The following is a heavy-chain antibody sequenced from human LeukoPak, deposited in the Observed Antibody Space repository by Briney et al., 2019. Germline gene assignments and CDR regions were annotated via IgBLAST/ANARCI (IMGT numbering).Heavy chain of an antibody. Sequence: PGGSLRLSCAASGFTFDDYAMHWVRQAPGKGLEWVSLISGDGGSTYYADSVKGRFTISRDNAKNTLSLQMNSLRAEDTAVYYCARDLGGGWYFNWGQGTLVTVSS. D-gene: IGHD2-15*01. CDR1: GFTFDDYA. J-gene: IGHJ4*02. CDR2: ISGDGGST. V-gene: IGHV3-43*02. CDR3: ARDLGGGWYFN.